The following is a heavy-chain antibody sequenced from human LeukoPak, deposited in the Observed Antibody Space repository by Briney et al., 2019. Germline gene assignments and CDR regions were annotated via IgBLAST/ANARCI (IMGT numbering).Heavy chain of an antibody. D-gene: IGHD6-13*01. CDR1: GFTFSSYW. V-gene: IGHV3-74*01. J-gene: IGHJ4*02. Sequence: GGSLRLSCAASGFTFSSYWMHWVRQAPGKGLLWVSRINSDGSSTSYADSVKGRFTISRDSAKNTLYLQMNSLRAEDTAVYYCARRIAAAAAPYYFDYWGQGTLVTVSS. CDR3: ARRIAAAAAPYYFDY. CDR2: INSDGSST.